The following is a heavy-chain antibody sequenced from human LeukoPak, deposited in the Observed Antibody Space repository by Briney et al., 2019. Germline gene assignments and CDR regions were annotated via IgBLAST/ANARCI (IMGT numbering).Heavy chain of an antibody. CDR1: GFTFSRYW. CDR3: ARGGWLPDY. J-gene: IGHJ4*02. V-gene: IGHV3-7*01. CDR2: IKQDGSEK. Sequence: GGSLRLSCAASGFTFSRYWMSWVRQAPGKGLEWVANIKQDGSEKYYVNSVKGRFTINRDNAKNSLYLQMNSLRAGDTAVYYCARGGWLPDYWGQGTLVTVSS. D-gene: IGHD3-22*01.